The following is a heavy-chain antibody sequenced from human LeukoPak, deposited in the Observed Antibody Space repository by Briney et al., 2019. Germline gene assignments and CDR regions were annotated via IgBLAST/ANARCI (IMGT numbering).Heavy chain of an antibody. J-gene: IGHJ4*02. Sequence: SETLSLTCDVTGGSVTSTNWWTWFRQPPGKGLEWIGEVHLDGRTNYNPSLKSRLVMSADLPENHISLKLTSVTAADTAVYYCAREGGFYRPLDYSGQGTLVTVSS. CDR1: GGSVTSTNW. V-gene: IGHV4-4*02. D-gene: IGHD6-25*01. CDR3: AREGGFYRPLDY. CDR2: VHLDGRT.